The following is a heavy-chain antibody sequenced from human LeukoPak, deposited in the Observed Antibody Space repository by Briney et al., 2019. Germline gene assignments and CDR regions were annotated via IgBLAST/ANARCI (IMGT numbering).Heavy chain of an antibody. Sequence: PGGSLRLSCAASGFTFSSYGMHWVRQAPGKGLEWVAFIRYDGSNKYYADSVKGRFTISRDDSKSIAYLQMNSLKTEDTAVYYCTRDLGSGGPFDYWGQGTLVTVSS. D-gene: IGHD6-19*01. CDR1: GFTFSSYG. J-gene: IGHJ4*02. CDR2: IRYDGSNK. V-gene: IGHV3-30*02. CDR3: TRDLGSGGPFDY.